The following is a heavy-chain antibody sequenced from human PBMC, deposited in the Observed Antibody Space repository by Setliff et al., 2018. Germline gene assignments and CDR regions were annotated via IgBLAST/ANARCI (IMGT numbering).Heavy chain of an antibody. V-gene: IGHV4-4*07. Sequence: PSETLSLTCTVSGGSVTESFWSWIRQPAGRGLEWIGRMFVSGGADYNPSLKSRVTMSVDSPNNKFSLNLSSVSAADTAVYYCARGPDLTAVGATYFYGMDVWGQGATVTVSS. J-gene: IGHJ6*02. D-gene: IGHD6-19*01. CDR2: MFVSGGA. CDR3: ARGPDLTAVGATYFYGMDV. CDR1: GGSVTESF.